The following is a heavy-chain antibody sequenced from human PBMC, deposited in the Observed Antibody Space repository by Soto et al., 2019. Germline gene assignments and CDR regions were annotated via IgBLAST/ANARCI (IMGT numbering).Heavy chain of an antibody. D-gene: IGHD6-19*01. CDR2: VYYSGTT. Sequence: PSETLSLTCTVSGGSIDSGDDYWSWIRQPPGKGLEWIGYVYYSGTTNYNPCPKSRVTLSLDKSKNTFSLKVNSVTAADTAVYYCASVAVACTSPPPHGFDYWGQGTLVTVSS. J-gene: IGHJ4*02. V-gene: IGHV4-61*08. CDR1: GGSIDSGDDY. CDR3: ASVAVACTSPPPHGFDY.